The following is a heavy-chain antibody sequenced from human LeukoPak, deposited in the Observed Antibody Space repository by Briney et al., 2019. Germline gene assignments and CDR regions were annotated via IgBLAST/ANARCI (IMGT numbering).Heavy chain of an antibody. CDR2: IYHSGST. J-gene: IGHJ5*02. D-gene: IGHD3-10*01. CDR1: GYSISSGYY. CDR3: ARSKPYGSGRRWFDP. V-gene: IGHV4-38-2*02. Sequence: SETLSLTCTVSGYSISSGYYWGWIRQPPGKGLEWIGSIYHSGSTNYNPSLKSRVTISVDTSKNQFSLKLSSVTAADTAVYYCARSKPYGSGRRWFDPWGQGTLVTVSS.